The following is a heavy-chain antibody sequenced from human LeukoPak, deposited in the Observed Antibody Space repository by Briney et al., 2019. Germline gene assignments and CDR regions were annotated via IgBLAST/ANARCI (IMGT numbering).Heavy chain of an antibody. CDR1: GYTLTELS. Sequence: ASVKVSCKVSGYTLTELSMHWVRQAPGKGLEWMGGFDPEDGETIYAQKFQGRVTMTTDTSTSTVYMELRGLRSDDTAVYYCASPDYGGAFDIWGQGTMVTVSS. D-gene: IGHD4-23*01. CDR2: FDPEDGET. CDR3: ASPDYGGAFDI. J-gene: IGHJ3*02. V-gene: IGHV1-24*01.